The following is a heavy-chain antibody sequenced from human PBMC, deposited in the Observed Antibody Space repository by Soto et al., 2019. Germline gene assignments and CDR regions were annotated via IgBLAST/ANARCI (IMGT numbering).Heavy chain of an antibody. J-gene: IGHJ3*02. CDR3: SGIGRPGDGFDI. CDR2: INSDGSSM. Sequence: PGRSPRLSCAASGFTFSSYWMHWVRLAPGKGLVWVSRINSDGSSMGYADSVKGRFTISRDNAKNTLYLQMNSLRAEDTAVYYFSGIGRPGDGFDICSRGTMVPVS. CDR1: GFTFSSYW. V-gene: IGHV3-74*01. D-gene: IGHD3-10*01.